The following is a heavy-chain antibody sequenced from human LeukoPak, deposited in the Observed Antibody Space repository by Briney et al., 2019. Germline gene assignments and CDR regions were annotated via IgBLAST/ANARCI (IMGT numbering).Heavy chain of an antibody. Sequence: ASVNVSCKASGYSFTELSMHWVRQAPGKGLEWMGGFDPEDGETIYAQKFQGRVTMTEDTSTDTAYMELSSLRSEDTAVYYCATGFTSRAFDIWGQGTMVTVSS. CDR2: FDPEDGET. V-gene: IGHV1-24*01. D-gene: IGHD3-16*01. CDR3: ATGFTSRAFDI. CDR1: GYSFTELS. J-gene: IGHJ3*02.